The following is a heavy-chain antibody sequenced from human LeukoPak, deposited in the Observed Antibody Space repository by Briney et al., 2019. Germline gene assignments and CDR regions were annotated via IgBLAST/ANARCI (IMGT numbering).Heavy chain of an antibody. Sequence: VKVSCTASRGTVSSYAISGVRQATGQGLEWMGGIIPIFGTANYAQKFQGRVTITADKSTSTAYMELSSLRSEDTAVYYCARHRVGSNYDLDYWGQGTLVTVSS. J-gene: IGHJ4*02. CDR3: ARHRVGSNYDLDY. D-gene: IGHD4-11*01. CDR1: RGTVSSYA. CDR2: IIPIFGTA. V-gene: IGHV1-69*06.